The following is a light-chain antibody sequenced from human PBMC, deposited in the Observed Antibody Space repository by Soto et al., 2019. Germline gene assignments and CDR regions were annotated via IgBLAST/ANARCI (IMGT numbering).Light chain of an antibody. CDR2: GAS. CDR3: QQYGSSPLFT. V-gene: IGKV3-20*01. J-gene: IGKJ3*01. Sequence: EIVLTQSPGTLSLSPGERATLSCRASQSVSSIYLAWYQQKPGQAPRLLIYGASSRATGIPDRFSGSWSGTDFTLTISRLEPEDFAVYYCQQYGSSPLFTFGPGTKVDIK. CDR1: QSVSSIY.